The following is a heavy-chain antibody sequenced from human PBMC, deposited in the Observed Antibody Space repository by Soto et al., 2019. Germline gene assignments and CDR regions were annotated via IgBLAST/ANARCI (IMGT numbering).Heavy chain of an antibody. CDR3: AKETSPNTYYTFDF. CDR2: ISESGVYT. V-gene: IGHV3-23*01. J-gene: IGHJ3*01. D-gene: IGHD1-26*01. CDR1: GFTFSTYA. Sequence: PGGSLRLSCTASGFTFSTYAMSWVRQAPGEGLEWVSSISESGVYTDYADSVRGRFTISRDNSKNTLYVQMTSLRAEDTAVYYCAKETSPNTYYTFDFWGQGTMVTVSS.